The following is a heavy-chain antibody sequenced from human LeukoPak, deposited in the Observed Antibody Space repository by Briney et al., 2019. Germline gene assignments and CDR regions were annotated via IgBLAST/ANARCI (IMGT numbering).Heavy chain of an antibody. CDR1: GGSISSYY. CDR3: ARFKQQLSAFDI. V-gene: IGHV4-59*08. Sequence: SETLSLTCTVSGGSISSYYWSWIRQPPGKGLEWIGYIYYSGSTNYNPSLKSRVTISVDTSKNQFSLKLSSVTAADTAVYYCARFKQQLSAFDIWDQGTMVTVSS. D-gene: IGHD6-13*01. CDR2: IYYSGST. J-gene: IGHJ3*02.